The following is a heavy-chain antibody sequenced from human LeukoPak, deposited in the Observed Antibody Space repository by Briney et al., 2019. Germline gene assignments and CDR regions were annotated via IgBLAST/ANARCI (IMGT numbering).Heavy chain of an antibody. V-gene: IGHV1-8*01. CDR1: GYTSSSPD. Sequence: ASVNVSCKASGYTSSSPDINWVRQAPGRGLEWLGWMNPRDDTGYAQRFQGRVTLTRDRSTNTAYMEISSLTSDDTAVYYCARYIQGVGFDIWGQGTMVTVSA. CDR2: MNPRDDT. CDR3: ARYIQGVGFDI. J-gene: IGHJ3*02. D-gene: IGHD5-18*01.